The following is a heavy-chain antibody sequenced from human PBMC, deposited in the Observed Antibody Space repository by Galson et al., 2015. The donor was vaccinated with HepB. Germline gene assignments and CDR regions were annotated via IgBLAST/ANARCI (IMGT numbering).Heavy chain of an antibody. D-gene: IGHD3-10*01. J-gene: IGHJ4*02. CDR2: INPYNGGT. CDR1: GYTFTSYG. CDR3: ASRHSYFRSGTWYNVSDY. V-gene: IGHV1-18*04. Sequence: SVKVSCKASGYTFTSYGISWVRQAPGQGLEWVGWINPYNGGTNFAQKFQDRVTMTTDTSTSTAYMELRSLRSDDTAMYYCASRHSYFRSGTWYNVSDYWGQRTLVTVSS.